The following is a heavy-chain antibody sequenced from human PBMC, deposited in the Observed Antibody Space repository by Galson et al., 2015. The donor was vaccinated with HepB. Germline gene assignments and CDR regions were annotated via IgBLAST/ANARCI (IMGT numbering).Heavy chain of an antibody. D-gene: IGHD2-8*02. CDR2: FYPGDSAT. Sequence: QSGAEVKKPGESLKISCKGSGYNFASYWIGWVRQMPGKGLEWMGIFYPGDSATRYSPSFQGQVTISADKSISTAYLQWSSLKASDTAIYYCVTGRTPFYFHYWGQGTLVTVS. J-gene: IGHJ4*02. V-gene: IGHV5-51*03. CDR1: GYNFASYW. CDR3: VTGRTPFYFHY.